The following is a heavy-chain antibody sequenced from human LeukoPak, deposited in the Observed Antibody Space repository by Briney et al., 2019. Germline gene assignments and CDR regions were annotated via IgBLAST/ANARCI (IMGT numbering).Heavy chain of an antibody. CDR3: ARAGVENAFDI. Sequence: GGSLRLSCAASGFSFSNYYMNWVRQAPGKGLEWVSVSGGGTYYADSVKGRFTISRPNSNNTLYLQMQSLKRAYTAVYYCARAGVENAFDIWGRGTMVTVSS. CDR2: SGGGT. J-gene: IGHJ3*02. CDR1: GFSFSNYY. V-gene: IGHV3-53*04.